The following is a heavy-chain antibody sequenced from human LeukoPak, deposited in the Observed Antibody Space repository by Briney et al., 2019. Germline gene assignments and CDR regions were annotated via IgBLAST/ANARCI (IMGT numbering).Heavy chain of an antibody. CDR2: IYYSGST. J-gene: IGHJ3*02. D-gene: IGHD2-2*01. V-gene: IGHV4-59*11. CDR1: GGSISSHY. CDR3: ARDLGYCSSTSCHHDAFDI. Sequence: SETLSLTCTVSGGSISSHYWSWIRQPPGKGLEWIGYIYYSGSTNYNPSLKSRVSISVDTSKNQFSLKLSSVTAADTAVYHCARDLGYCSSTSCHHDAFDIWGQGTMVTVSS.